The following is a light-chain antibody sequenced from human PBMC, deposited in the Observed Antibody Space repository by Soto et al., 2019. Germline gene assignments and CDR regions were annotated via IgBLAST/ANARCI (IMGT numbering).Light chain of an antibody. J-gene: IGKJ4*01. V-gene: IGKV1-33*01. Sequence: DIQMTQSPSSLSASVGDRVTIACQSSHDVSRNLNWFQQKPGEAPKLLIYDASNLERGVLSRFSASGSGTDFTFTISSLQPEDVATYYCQQYNSMLSFGGGT. CDR3: QQYNSMLS. CDR2: DAS. CDR1: HDVSRN.